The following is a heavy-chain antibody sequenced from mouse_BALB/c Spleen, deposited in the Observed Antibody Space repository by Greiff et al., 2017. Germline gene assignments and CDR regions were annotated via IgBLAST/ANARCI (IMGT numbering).Heavy chain of an antibody. CDR2: FYPGSGSI. CDR1: GYTFTEYI. CDR3: ARHEDRGDYDPYYYAMDY. D-gene: IGHD2-4*01. Sequence: GQLQQSGAGLVKPGASVKLSCKASGYTFTEYIIHWVKQRSGQGLEWIGWFYPGSGSIKYNEKFKDKATLTADKSSSTVYMELSRLTSEDSAVYFCARHEDRGDYDPYYYAMDYWGQGTSVTVSS. V-gene: IGHV1-62-2*01. J-gene: IGHJ4*01.